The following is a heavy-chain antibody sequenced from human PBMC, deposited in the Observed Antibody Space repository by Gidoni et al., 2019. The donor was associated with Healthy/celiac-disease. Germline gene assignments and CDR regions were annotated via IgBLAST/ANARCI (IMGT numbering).Heavy chain of an antibody. D-gene: IGHD3-16*01. J-gene: IGHJ5*02. V-gene: IGHV1-46*03. CDR3: ARGTLGNWFDP. CDR2: INPSGGST. Sequence: VQLVQSGAEVKKPGASVKVSCKASGYTFTSYYMHWVRQAPGKGLELMGIINPSGGSTSYAQKFQGRVTMTRDTSTSTVYMELSSLRSEDTAVYYCARGTLGNWFDPWGQGTLVTVSS. CDR1: GYTFTSYY.